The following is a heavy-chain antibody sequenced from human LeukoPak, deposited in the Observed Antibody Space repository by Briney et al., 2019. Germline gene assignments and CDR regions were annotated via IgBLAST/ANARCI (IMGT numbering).Heavy chain of an antibody. J-gene: IGHJ4*02. D-gene: IGHD5-18*01. CDR1: GFTFSSYA. V-gene: IGHV3-30*04. CDR3: ARARGYSYGSIYY. CDR2: ISYDGSNK. Sequence: GGSLRLSCAASGFTFSSYAMHWVRQAPGKGLEWVAVISYDGSNKYYADSVKGRFTISRDNSKNTLYLQMNSLRAEDTAVYYCARARGYSYGSIYYWGQGTLVTVSS.